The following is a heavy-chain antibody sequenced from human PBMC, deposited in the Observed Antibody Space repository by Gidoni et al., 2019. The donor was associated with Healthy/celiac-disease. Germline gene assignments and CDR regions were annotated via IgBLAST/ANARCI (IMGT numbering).Heavy chain of an antibody. D-gene: IGHD6-19*01. CDR2: IRYDGSNK. Sequence: QVQLVESGGGVVKPGGSLRLSCAASGFTFSSYGMNWVRQAPGKGLEWVAFIRYDGSNKYYADSVKGRFTISRDNSKNTLYLQMNSLRAEDTAVYYCAKGLAVSSGWNSWGQGTLVTVSS. CDR3: AKGLAVSSGWNS. V-gene: IGHV3-30*02. CDR1: GFTFSSYG. J-gene: IGHJ4*02.